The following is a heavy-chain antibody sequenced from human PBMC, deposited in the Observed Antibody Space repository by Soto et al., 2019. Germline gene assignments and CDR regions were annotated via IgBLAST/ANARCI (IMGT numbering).Heavy chain of an antibody. V-gene: IGHV3-30*18. J-gene: IGHJ4*02. CDR1: GFTFSSYG. Sequence: PGGSLRLSCAASGFTFSSYGMHWVRQAPGKGLEWVAVISYDGSNKYYADSVKGRFTISRDNSKNTLYLQMNSLRAEDTAVYYCAKEHGDADGVFDYWGQGTLVTVSS. CDR3: AKEHGDADGVFDY. CDR2: ISYDGSNK. D-gene: IGHD4-17*01.